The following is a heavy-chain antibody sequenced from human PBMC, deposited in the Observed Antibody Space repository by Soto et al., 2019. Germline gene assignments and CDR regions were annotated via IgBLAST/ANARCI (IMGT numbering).Heavy chain of an antibody. CDR2: ISYDGSNK. J-gene: IGHJ4*02. CDR1: GFTFSSYA. D-gene: IGHD6-13*01. Sequence: QVQLVESGGGVVQPGRSLRLSCAASGFTFSSYAMHWVRQAPGKGLEWVAVISYDGSNKYYADSVKGRFTISRDNSKNTLYLQMNSLRAEDTAVYYCAKSRYSSSWPFDYWGQGTLVTVSS. CDR3: AKSRYSSSWPFDY. V-gene: IGHV3-30-3*02.